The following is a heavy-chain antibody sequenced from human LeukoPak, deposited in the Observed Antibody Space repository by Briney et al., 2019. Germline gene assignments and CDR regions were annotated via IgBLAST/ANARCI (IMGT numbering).Heavy chain of an antibody. V-gene: IGHV1-18*01. CDR1: DYTFTNYG. D-gene: IGHD4-17*01. CDR3: ARERPTDNAFDV. Sequence: GASVKVSCKASDYTFTNYGISWVRQAPGQGREWMGWISAHYGNTNYAQKLQGRVTMTTDTSTSTVYMELRSLRSDDTAVYYCARERPTDNAFDVWGQGTMVTVSS. J-gene: IGHJ3*01. CDR2: ISAHYGNT.